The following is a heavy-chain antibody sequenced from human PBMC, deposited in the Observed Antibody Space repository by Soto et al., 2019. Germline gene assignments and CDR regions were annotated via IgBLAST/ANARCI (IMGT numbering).Heavy chain of an antibody. CDR1: GGSISSGGYY. Sequence: SETLSLTCTVSGGSISSGGYYWSWIRQPPGKGLEWIGYIYYSGSTYYNPSLKSRVTISVDTSKNQFSLKLSSVTAADTAVYYCARSKLRRSVAGREFVFDYWGQGTLVTVSS. CDR2: IYYSGST. D-gene: IGHD6-19*01. J-gene: IGHJ4*02. V-gene: IGHV4-31*02. CDR3: ARSKLRRSVAGREFVFDY.